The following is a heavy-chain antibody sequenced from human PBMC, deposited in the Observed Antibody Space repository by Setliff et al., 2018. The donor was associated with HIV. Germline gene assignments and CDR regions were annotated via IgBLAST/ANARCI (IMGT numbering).Heavy chain of an antibody. Sequence: PGGSLRLSCVASGFTFRTFAMHWVRQAPGKGLEWLSAISYDGSRIHYADSVKGRFTISRDNAENMVYLQMNSLRAEDTALYYCAKVKVPTTDLYFLDYWGQGTPVTVSS. CDR1: GFTFRTFA. CDR2: ISYDGSRI. V-gene: IGHV3-30*04. D-gene: IGHD1-1*01. CDR3: AKVKVPTTDLYFLDY. J-gene: IGHJ4*02.